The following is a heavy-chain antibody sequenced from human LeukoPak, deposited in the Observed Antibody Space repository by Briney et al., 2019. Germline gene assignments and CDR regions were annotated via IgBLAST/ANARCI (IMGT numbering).Heavy chain of an antibody. V-gene: IGHV1-8*03. Sequence: ASVKVSCKASGYTFTSYDINWVRQATGQGLEWMGWMNPNSGNTGYAQKFQGRVTITRNTSISTAYMELSSLRSEDTAVYYCARDILGYCSSTSCYMAHWGQGTLVTVSS. CDR2: MNPNSGNT. D-gene: IGHD2-2*02. CDR3: ARDILGYCSSTSCYMAH. J-gene: IGHJ4*02. CDR1: GYTFTSYD.